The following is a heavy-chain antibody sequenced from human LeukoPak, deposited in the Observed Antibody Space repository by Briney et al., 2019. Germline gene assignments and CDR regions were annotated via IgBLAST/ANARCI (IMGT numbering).Heavy chain of an antibody. J-gene: IGHJ2*01. CDR3: AKGYIIAGRQWYLDL. V-gene: IGHV3-7*01. Sequence: GGSLRLSCLGSGFNFRYFWMSWVRQAPGRGLEWVANINHDGRETYYADSVKGRFIISRDNAKDSLYLQMNSLRAEDAAVYYCAKGYIIAGRQWYLDLWGRGTLVGVSS. CDR2: INHDGRET. CDR1: GFNFRYFW. D-gene: IGHD6-13*01.